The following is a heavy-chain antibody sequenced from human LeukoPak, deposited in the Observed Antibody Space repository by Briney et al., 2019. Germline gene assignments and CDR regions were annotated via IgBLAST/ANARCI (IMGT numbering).Heavy chain of an antibody. CDR2: MNPNSGNT. J-gene: IGHJ4*02. D-gene: IGHD6-19*01. CDR3: ARVAVAALYFDY. Sequence: ASVKVSCKASGYTFTSYDINWVRQATGQGLEWMGWMNPNSGNTGYAQKFQGRVTMTRNTSISTAYMELSSLRSEDTAVYYCARVAVAALYFDYWGQGTLVTVSS. CDR1: GYTFTSYD. V-gene: IGHV1-8*01.